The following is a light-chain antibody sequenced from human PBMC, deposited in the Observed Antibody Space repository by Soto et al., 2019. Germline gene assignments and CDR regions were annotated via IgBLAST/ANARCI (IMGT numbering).Light chain of an antibody. CDR2: GAS. J-gene: IGKJ1*01. Sequence: EIEMTHSPATLSLAPLEIVTLSFSSSESVSTNLAWYQQKAGQAPRLLIYGASTRATGIPARFSGSGSGTEFTLTISRLEPEDFAVYYCKQYGSSGKFGQGTKVDIK. V-gene: IGKV3-15*01. CDR1: ESVSTN. CDR3: KQYGSSGK.